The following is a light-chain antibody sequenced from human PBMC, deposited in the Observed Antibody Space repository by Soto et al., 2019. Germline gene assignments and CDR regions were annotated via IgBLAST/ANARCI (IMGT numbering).Light chain of an antibody. V-gene: IGKV3-15*01. CDR3: QQYNSWPLT. J-gene: IGKJ4*01. CDR2: SSS. CDR1: QTVSHN. Sequence: EIVMTQYPATLSVSPGERATLSCRASQTVSHNLAWYQQKPGQAPRLLFYSSSTRATGVPARFSGSRSGTDFTLTISSLQSEDFAVYYCQQYNSWPLTFGGGTKVETK.